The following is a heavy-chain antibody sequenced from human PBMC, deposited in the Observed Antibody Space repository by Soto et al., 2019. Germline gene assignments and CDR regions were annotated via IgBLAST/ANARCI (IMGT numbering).Heavy chain of an antibody. J-gene: IGHJ4*02. D-gene: IGHD6-19*01. Sequence: GGSLRLSCAASGFTFSSYGMHWVRQAPGKGLEWVAVISYDGSNKYYADSVKGRFTISRDNSKNTLYLQVNSLRAEDTAVYYCAKDPSPIAVAGTGDYWGQGTLVTVSS. CDR1: GFTFSSYG. V-gene: IGHV3-30*18. CDR2: ISYDGSNK. CDR3: AKDPSPIAVAGTGDY.